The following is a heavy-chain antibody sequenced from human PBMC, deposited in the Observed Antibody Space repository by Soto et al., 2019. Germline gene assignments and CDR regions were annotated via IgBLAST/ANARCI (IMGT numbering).Heavy chain of an antibody. CDR3: AGDIRSGSYRFDY. J-gene: IGHJ4*02. V-gene: IGHV4-61*01. CDR2: IYYSGSI. CDR1: GGSVSSGSYY. Sequence: SETLSLTCTVSGGSVSSGSYYWSWIRQPPGKGLEWIGYIYYSGSINYNPSLKSRVTISVDTSKNQFSLKLSSVTAADAAVYYCAGDIRSGSYRFDYWGQGTLVTSPQ. D-gene: IGHD1-26*01.